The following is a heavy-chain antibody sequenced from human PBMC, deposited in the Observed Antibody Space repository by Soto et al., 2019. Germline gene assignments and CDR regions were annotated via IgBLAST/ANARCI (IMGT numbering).Heavy chain of an antibody. CDR2: VYHSGST. D-gene: IGHD2-15*01. CDR1: GDSISSYNW. V-gene: IGHV4-4*02. Sequence: QVHLQESGPRLVKPSETLSLTCDVSGDSISSYNWWTWVRQTPGKGLEWIGEVYHSGSTNNNPSLKSRGNISVDKSRNQFSLSLTSVTAADTAVYYCARREGDCRGGSCPYYHDWGQGTLVTASS. CDR3: ARREGDCRGGSCPYYHD. J-gene: IGHJ4*02.